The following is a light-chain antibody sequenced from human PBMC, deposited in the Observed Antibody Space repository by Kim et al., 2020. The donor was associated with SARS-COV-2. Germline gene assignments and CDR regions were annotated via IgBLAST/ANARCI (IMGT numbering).Light chain of an antibody. CDR2: DAS. J-gene: IGKJ1*01. V-gene: IGKV1-5*01. CDR3: QQYNSYSGT. Sequence: ASGGDRVSISCRARQSISGWVAWYQQKPGKARKLLNYDASSLESGVPSRFSGSGSGTEFTLTSSSLQPDDFATYYCQQYNSYSGTFGQGTKVEIK. CDR1: QSISGW.